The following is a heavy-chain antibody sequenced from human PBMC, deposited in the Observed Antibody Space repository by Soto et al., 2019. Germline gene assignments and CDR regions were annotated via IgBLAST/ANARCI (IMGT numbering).Heavy chain of an antibody. CDR3: AAVLLPPDEFAFAGLVAGSFDY. Sequence: GASVKVSCKPSGYPFTRHDITWVRQAPGQGLEWMGWISAYNGNTNYAQKLQGRVTMTTDTSTDTTYMELSSLRSEDTAVYYCAAVLLPPDEFAFAGLVAGSFDYWGQGTPVTVS. V-gene: IGHV1-18*01. CDR1: GYPFTRHD. J-gene: IGHJ4*02. CDR2: ISAYNGNT. D-gene: IGHD3-16*02.